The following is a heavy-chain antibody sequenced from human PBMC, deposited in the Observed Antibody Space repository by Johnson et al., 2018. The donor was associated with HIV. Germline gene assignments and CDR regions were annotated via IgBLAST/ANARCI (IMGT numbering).Heavy chain of an antibody. D-gene: IGHD2-8*01. V-gene: IGHV3-11*04. J-gene: IGHJ3*02. Sequence: VQLVESGGGLVQPGGSLRLSCAASGFTFSDYYMSWIRQAPGKGLEWVSYISSSDSAIWYADSVKGRFTVSRDNAKNSLYLQMNSLRAEDTAVYYCARSVNAGRPFDIWGQGTLVTVSS. CDR3: ARSVNAGRPFDI. CDR1: GFTFSDYY. CDR2: ISSSDSAI.